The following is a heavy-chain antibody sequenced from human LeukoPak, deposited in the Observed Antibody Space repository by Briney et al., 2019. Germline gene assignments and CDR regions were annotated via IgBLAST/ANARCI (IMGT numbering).Heavy chain of an antibody. CDR2: VYHSGST. D-gene: IGHD3-10*01. Sequence: SETLSLTCTVSGYSISSGYYWGWIRQPPGKGLEWTGSVYHSGSTYYNPSLKSRVTISVDTSKNQFSLKLSSVTAADTAVYYCARTKNYYASNGPWGQGTLVTVSS. J-gene: IGHJ5*02. CDR1: GYSISSGYY. CDR3: ARTKNYYASNGP. V-gene: IGHV4-38-2*02.